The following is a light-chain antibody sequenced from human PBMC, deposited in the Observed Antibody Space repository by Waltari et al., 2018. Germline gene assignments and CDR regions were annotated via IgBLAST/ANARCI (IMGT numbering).Light chain of an antibody. J-gene: IGKJ1*01. CDR2: GAS. Sequence: IVLTQSPGTLSLSPGERATLSCRASQSVSRTLAWYQQKPGQAPRLLIYGASTRAAGLPDRFSGSGSGTDFSLTISRLEPEDFAVYYCQHYVRLPVTFGQGTKVEIK. CDR3: QHYVRLPVT. CDR1: QSVSRT. V-gene: IGKV3-20*01.